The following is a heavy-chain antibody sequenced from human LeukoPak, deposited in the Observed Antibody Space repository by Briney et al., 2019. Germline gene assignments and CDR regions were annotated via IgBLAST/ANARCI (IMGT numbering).Heavy chain of an antibody. CDR2: MNPNSGNT. V-gene: IGHV1-8*01. J-gene: IGHJ5*02. D-gene: IGHD2-15*01. CDR1: GYTFTSYD. Sequence: ASVKVSCKASGYTFTSYDIYWVRQATGQGFEWMGWMNPNSGNTGYVQKFQGRVTMTRDTSISTAYMELSSLRSEDTAVYYCARGNSKRYCSGGSCYWFDPWGQGPLVTVSS. CDR3: ARGNSKRYCSGGSCYWFDP.